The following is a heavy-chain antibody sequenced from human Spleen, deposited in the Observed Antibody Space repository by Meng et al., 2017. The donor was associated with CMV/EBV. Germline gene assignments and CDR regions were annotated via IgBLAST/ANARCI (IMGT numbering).Heavy chain of an antibody. J-gene: IGHJ3*02. Sequence: SCKTSGQTFSSYAMSWVRQAPGKGLEWVSVISGSGGTTYYADSVRGRFPISRDNSKNTLYLQMNSLRAEDTAVYYCARVVVPAVIDAFDIWGQGTMVTVSS. CDR3: ARVVVPAVIDAFDI. CDR1: GQTFSSYA. CDR2: ISGSGGTT. V-gene: IGHV3-23*01. D-gene: IGHD2-2*01.